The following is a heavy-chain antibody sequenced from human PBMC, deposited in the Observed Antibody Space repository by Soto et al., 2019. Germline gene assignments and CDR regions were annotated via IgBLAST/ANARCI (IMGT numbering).Heavy chain of an antibody. J-gene: IGHJ4*02. D-gene: IGHD4-17*01. CDR3: ARLAYGDYIPYYFDY. CDR2: IYYSGST. V-gene: IGHV4-59*04. CDR1: GGSISSYY. Sequence: PSETLSLTCTVSGGSISSYYWSWIRQPPGKGLEWIGYIYYSGSTYYNPSLKSRVTISVDTSKNQFSLKLSSVTAADTAVYYCARLAYGDYIPYYFDYWGQGTLVTVSS.